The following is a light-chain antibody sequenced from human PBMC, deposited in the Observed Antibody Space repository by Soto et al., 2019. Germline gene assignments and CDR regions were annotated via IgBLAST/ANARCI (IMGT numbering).Light chain of an antibody. Sequence: QSALTQPASVSGSPGQSITISCTGTSSDIGHYDYVSWYQQHPGKAPKLMIYHVTYRPSGVSNRYSGSKSGNSASLTISGLQADEADYYCCSLTTSHTYVFGSGTKVTVL. CDR1: SSDIGHYDY. CDR3: CSLTTSHTYV. V-gene: IGLV2-14*03. CDR2: HVT. J-gene: IGLJ1*01.